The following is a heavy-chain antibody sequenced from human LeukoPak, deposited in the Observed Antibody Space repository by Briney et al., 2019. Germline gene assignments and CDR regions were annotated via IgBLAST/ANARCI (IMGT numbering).Heavy chain of an antibody. CDR2: MYYSGNT. V-gene: IGHV4-39*01. Sequence: SETLSLTCTVSGYSISSRCYFWDWIGQSPGKGLEGIGSMYYSGNTYYSPSLKSRVTMSIDTAENQFSLKRTSVPAADTAVYYCARHYGPWGQGTLVTVSS. D-gene: IGHD3-10*01. CDR3: ARHYGP. J-gene: IGHJ5*02. CDR1: GYSISSRCYF.